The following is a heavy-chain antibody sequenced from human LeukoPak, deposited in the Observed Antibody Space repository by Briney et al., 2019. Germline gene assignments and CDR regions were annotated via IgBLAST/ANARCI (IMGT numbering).Heavy chain of an antibody. V-gene: IGHV1-24*01. CDR2: FDPEDGET. J-gene: IGHJ3*02. CDR3: ATDHGVVPAGELDAFDI. D-gene: IGHD2-2*01. Sequence: GASVKVSCKVSGYTLTELSMHWVRQAPGKGLEWMGGFDPEDGETIYAQKFQGRVTMTEDTSTDTAYMELSSLRSEDTAVYYCATDHGVVPAGELDAFDIWGQGTMVTVSS. CDR1: GYTLTELS.